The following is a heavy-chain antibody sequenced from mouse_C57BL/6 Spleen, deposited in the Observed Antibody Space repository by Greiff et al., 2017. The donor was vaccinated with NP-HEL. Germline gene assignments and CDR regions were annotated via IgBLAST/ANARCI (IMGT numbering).Heavy chain of an antibody. CDR2: IYPGDGDT. CDR1: GYAFSSYW. D-gene: IGHD1-1*01. Sequence: VQLQQSGAELVKPGASVKISCKASGYAFSSYWMNWVKQRPGKGLEWIGQIYPGDGDTNYNGKFKGKATLTADKSSSTAYMQLSSLTSEDSAVYFCARDYYGSPLDYWGQGTTLTVSS. J-gene: IGHJ2*01. CDR3: ARDYYGSPLDY. V-gene: IGHV1-80*01.